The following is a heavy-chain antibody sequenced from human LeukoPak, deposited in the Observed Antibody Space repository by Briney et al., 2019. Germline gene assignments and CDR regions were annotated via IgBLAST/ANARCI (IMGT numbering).Heavy chain of an antibody. J-gene: IGHJ3*02. CDR3: ARDTHIVVAESDAFDI. CDR2: ISSSSSYI. CDR1: GFTFSSYS. D-gene: IGHD6-19*01. V-gene: IGHV3-21*01. Sequence: GGSLRLSCAASGFTFSSYSMNWVRQAPGKGLEWVSSISSSSSYIYYADSVKGRFTISRDNAKNSLYLQMNSLRAEDTAVYYCARDTHIVVAESDAFDIWGQGTMVTVSS.